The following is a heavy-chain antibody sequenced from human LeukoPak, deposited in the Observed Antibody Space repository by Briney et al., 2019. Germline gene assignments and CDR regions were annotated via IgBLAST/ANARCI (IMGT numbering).Heavy chain of an antibody. D-gene: IGHD3-10*01. CDR1: GFTFSSYG. CDR3: ARRASLNYIDY. J-gene: IGHJ4*02. Sequence: GGSLRLSCAASGFTFSSYGMNWVRQAPGKGLEWVSSISSTSSYIYYADSVKGRFSISRDNAKNSLYLQMNSLRAEDTAVYYCARRASLNYIDYWGQGTLVTVSS. CDR2: ISSTSSYI. V-gene: IGHV3-21*01.